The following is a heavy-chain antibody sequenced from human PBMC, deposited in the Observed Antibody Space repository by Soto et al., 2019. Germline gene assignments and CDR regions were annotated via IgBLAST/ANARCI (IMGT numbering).Heavy chain of an antibody. CDR1: VGTFSSYA. J-gene: IGHJ6*02. V-gene: IGHV1-69*01. Sequence: SAKVSCKASVGTFSSYAISWVRQAPGQGLEWMGGIIPIFGTANYAQKFQGRVTITADESTSTAYMELSSLRSEDTAVYYCARYQSGITXFGGPPDYYYYGMDVWGQGTTVTVSS. CDR3: ARYQSGITXFGGPPDYYYYGMDV. CDR2: IIPIFGTA. D-gene: IGHD3-3*01.